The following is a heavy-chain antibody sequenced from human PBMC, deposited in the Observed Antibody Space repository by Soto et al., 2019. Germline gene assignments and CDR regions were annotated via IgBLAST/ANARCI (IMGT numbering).Heavy chain of an antibody. Sequence: QMQLVQSGPEVKKPGTSVKVSCKASGFTFTSSAVQWVRQARGQRLEWIGWIVVGSGNTNYAQKFQERVTITRDMSTSTAYMELSSLRSEDTAVYYCAADHCSGGSCYISDYWGQGTLVTVSS. CDR2: IVVGSGNT. CDR3: AADHCSGGSCYISDY. CDR1: GFTFTSSA. J-gene: IGHJ4*02. D-gene: IGHD2-15*01. V-gene: IGHV1-58*01.